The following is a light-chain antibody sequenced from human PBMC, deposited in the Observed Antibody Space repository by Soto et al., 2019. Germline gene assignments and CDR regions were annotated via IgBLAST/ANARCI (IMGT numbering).Light chain of an antibody. CDR3: QHYNSYPFT. Sequence: DIQMTQSPSTLSASVGDRVTITCRASQSISDSLAWYQQRSGKAPKLLIYRASSLQSGVPSRFSGSESGTEFPLTISSLQPDDFATYYCQHYNSYPFTFGPGTQVDIK. CDR2: RAS. CDR1: QSISDS. V-gene: IGKV1-5*03. J-gene: IGKJ3*01.